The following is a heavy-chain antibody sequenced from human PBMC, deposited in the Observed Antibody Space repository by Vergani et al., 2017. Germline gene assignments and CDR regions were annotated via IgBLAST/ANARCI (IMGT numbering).Heavy chain of an antibody. CDR1: GGSISSGGYY. Sequence: QVQLQESGPGLVKPSQTLSLTCTVSGGSISSGGYYWSWIRQHPGNALEWIGYIYYSGSTYYNPSLKSRVTISVDTSKNQFSLKLSSVTAADTAVYYCARGSPVVTEVGFDIWGQGTMVTVSS. D-gene: IGHD4-23*01. J-gene: IGHJ3*02. V-gene: IGHV4-31*03. CDR2: IYYSGST. CDR3: ARGSPVVTEVGFDI.